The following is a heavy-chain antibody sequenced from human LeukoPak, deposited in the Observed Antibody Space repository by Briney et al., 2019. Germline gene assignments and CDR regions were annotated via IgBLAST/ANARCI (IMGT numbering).Heavy chain of an antibody. Sequence: PSETLSLTCTVSGGSISSYYWSWIRQPPGKGLEWIGYIYYSGSTKYNPSLKSRLTISVDMSKYQISLKLSSVTAADTAVYYCARHSALDGLDYWGQGTLVTISS. V-gene: IGHV4-59*08. CDR2: IYYSGST. J-gene: IGHJ4*02. CDR1: GGSISSYY. D-gene: IGHD1-1*01. CDR3: ARHSALDGLDY.